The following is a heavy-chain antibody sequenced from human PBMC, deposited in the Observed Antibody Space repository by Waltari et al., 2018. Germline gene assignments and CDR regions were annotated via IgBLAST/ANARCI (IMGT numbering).Heavy chain of an antibody. CDR2: VRSGRTT. V-gene: IGHV3-53*01. CDR3: ARDQGWPTIPGY. J-gene: IGHJ4*02. Sequence: EVQLVESGGGLIQPGGSLRLSCAATWFTVSSDYMSWVRQASGKGLEWTSVVRSGRTTYNSDSVEGRVTISRYNAENRLYLQKNSLRAEDTAVYYCARDQGWPTIPGYWGQGTLVTVSA. CDR1: WFTVSSDY. D-gene: IGHD2-15*01.